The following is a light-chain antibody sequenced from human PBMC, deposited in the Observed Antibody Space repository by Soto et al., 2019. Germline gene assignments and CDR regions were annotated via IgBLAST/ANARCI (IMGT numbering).Light chain of an antibody. CDR1: QSIGNY. J-gene: IGKJ2*01. CDR3: QQTYRTPHT. CDR2: TAS. Sequence: DIQMTQSPSSPSASVGDRVTITCRASQSIGNYLNWYQQKPGKPPQLLIYTASTLQVGVPSRFSASGSGTDFSLTISSLQPEGFATYYCQQTYRTPHTFGRGTKL. V-gene: IGKV1-39*01.